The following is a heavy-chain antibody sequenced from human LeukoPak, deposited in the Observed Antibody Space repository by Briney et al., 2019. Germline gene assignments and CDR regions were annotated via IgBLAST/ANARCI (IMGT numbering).Heavy chain of an antibody. Sequence: ASVKVSCKASGYTFTRYGISWVRQAPGQGLEWMGWMNPNSGNTGYAQKFQGRVTMTTNTSINTAYMELSSLRSEDTAVYYCARMHYYESGGSNWFDPWGQGTLVTVSS. D-gene: IGHD3-10*01. CDR3: ARMHYYESGGSNWFDP. CDR1: GYTFTRYG. J-gene: IGHJ5*02. V-gene: IGHV1-8*02. CDR2: MNPNSGNT.